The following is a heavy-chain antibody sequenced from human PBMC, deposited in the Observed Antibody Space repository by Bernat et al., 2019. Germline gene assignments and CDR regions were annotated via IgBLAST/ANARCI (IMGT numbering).Heavy chain of an antibody. CDR2: INSDGGRT. V-gene: IGHV3-74*03. CDR3: ARDTGDYSNYLKN. D-gene: IGHD4-11*01. CDR1: GFTFSSYW. J-gene: IGHJ4*02. Sequence: EVQLMESGGNVVQPGGSLRLSCAASGFTFSSYWMHWVRQGPGKGLLWVSRINSDGGRTEYVDSVKGRFTISRDNAQNTLYLQMNSLRAEDTAVYYCARDTGDYSNYLKNWGQGTLVTVSS.